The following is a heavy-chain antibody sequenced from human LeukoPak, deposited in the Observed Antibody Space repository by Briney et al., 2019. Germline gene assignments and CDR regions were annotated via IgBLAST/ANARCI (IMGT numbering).Heavy chain of an antibody. CDR3: ARARWPYYYYYGMDV. CDR1: GGSFSGYY. D-gene: IGHD4-23*01. J-gene: IGHJ6*02. Sequence: SETLSLTRAVYGGSFSGYYWSWIRQPPGKGLEWIGEINHSGSTNYNPSLKSRVTISVDTSKNQLSLKLSSVTAADTAVYYCARARWPYYYYYGMDVWGQGTTVTVSS. CDR2: INHSGST. V-gene: IGHV4-34*01.